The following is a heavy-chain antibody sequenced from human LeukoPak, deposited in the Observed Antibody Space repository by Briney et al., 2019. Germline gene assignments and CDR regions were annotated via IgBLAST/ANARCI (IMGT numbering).Heavy chain of an antibody. V-gene: IGHV4-59*11. D-gene: IGHD2-2*01. J-gene: IGHJ5*02. Sequence: SETLSLTCTVSGGSISSHYWSWIRQPPGKGLEWIGYIYYSGSTNYNPSLKSRVTISVDTSKNQFSLKLSSVTAADTAVYCCARAGPYCSSTSCYLSWFDPWGQGTLVTVSS. CDR3: ARAGPYCSSTSCYLSWFDP. CDR2: IYYSGST. CDR1: GGSISSHY.